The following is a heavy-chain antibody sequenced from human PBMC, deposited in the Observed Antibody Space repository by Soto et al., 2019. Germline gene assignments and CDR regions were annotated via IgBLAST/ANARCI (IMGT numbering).Heavy chain of an antibody. D-gene: IGHD3-10*01. Sequence: GGSLRLSCAASGFTFSSYWMHWVRQAPGKGLVWVSRINSDGSSTSYADSVKGRFTISRDNAKNPLYLQMNSLRAEDTAVYYCAREGFGPPYYFDYWGQGTLVTVSS. V-gene: IGHV3-74*01. CDR2: INSDGSST. J-gene: IGHJ4*02. CDR1: GFTFSSYW. CDR3: AREGFGPPYYFDY.